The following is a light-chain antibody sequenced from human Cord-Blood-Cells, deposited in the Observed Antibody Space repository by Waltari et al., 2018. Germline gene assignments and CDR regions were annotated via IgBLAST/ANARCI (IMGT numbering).Light chain of an antibody. Sequence: QSALTQPASVSGSPGQSITIPCTGTSSDVGSYNLVSWYQQHPGKAPKLMIYEGSKRPSGVSNRFSGSKSGNTASLTISGLQAGDEADYYCCSYAGSSTYVFGTGTKVTVL. CDR2: EGS. J-gene: IGLJ1*01. V-gene: IGLV2-23*01. CDR1: SSDVGSYNL. CDR3: CSYAGSSTYV.